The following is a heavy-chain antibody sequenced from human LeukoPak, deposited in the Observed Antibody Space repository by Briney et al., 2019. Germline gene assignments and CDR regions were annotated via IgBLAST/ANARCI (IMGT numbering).Heavy chain of an antibody. V-gene: IGHV4-4*07. CDR1: GGSISSYY. J-gene: IGHJ3*02. CDR2: IYTSGST. Sequence: SETLSLTCTVSGGSISSYYWSWIRQAAGKGLEWVGRIYTSGSTNYNPSLKSRVTMSVDTSKNQFSLKLSSVTAADTAVYYCARDWWEPHAFDIWGLGTMVTVSS. D-gene: IGHD1-26*01. CDR3: ARDWWEPHAFDI.